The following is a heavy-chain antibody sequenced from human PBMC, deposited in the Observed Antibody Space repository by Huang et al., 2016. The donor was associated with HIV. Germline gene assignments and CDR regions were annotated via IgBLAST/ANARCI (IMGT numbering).Heavy chain of an antibody. CDR1: GFTFRTYA. CDR3: AKLPCYQDSDDF. J-gene: IGHJ4*02. CDR2: ISYDESRK. Sequence: QVQLVESGGGVVQPGRSLRLSCAASGFTFRTYAMHWVRPATGKGLEWVGVISYDESRKYYADAVKGRFTISRDNSKSTLYLQMNSLRLEDTAVYYCAKLPCYQDSDDFWGQGTLVTVSS. D-gene: IGHD1-26*01. V-gene: IGHV3-30*18.